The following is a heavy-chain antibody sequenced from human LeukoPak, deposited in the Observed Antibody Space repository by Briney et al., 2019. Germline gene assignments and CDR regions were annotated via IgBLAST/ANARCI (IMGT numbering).Heavy chain of an antibody. CDR2: INSDGSST. V-gene: IGHV3-74*01. J-gene: IGHJ4*02. D-gene: IGHD3-16*02. Sequence: GGSLRLSCAASGFTFSSYWMHWVRQAPGKGLVWVSRINSDGSSTSYADSVKGRFTISRDNAKNTLYLQMNSLRAEDTAVYYCARETVDVWGSYRYSLDYWGQGTLVTVSS. CDR1: GFTFSSYW. CDR3: ARETVDVWGSYRYSLDY.